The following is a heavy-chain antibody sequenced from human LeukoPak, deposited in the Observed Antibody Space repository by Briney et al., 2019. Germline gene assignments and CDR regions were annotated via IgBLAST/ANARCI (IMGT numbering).Heavy chain of an antibody. CDR1: GLTFRTYA. CDR2: ISGSGGST. CDR3: AKEGDFYDILTNY. Sequence: GSLRLSCAASGLTFRTYAMSWVRQAPGKGLEWVSGISGSGGSTYYADSVKGRFTISRDNSKNTLYLQMNSLRAEDTAVYYCAKEGDFYDILTNYWGQGTLVTVSS. D-gene: IGHD3-9*01. V-gene: IGHV3-23*01. J-gene: IGHJ4*02.